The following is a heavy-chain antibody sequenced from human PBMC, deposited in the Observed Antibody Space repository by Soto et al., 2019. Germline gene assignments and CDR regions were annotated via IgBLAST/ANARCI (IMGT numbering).Heavy chain of an antibody. J-gene: IGHJ6*02. Sequence: GGSLRLSCAASGFTFSSYGMHWVRQAPGKGLEWVAVISYDGSNKYYADSVKGRFTISRDNSKNTLYLQMNSLRAEDTAVYYCAKDINVWFGEFSSAPLWSPMVPYGMDVWGQGTTVTV. V-gene: IGHV3-30*18. D-gene: IGHD3-10*01. CDR1: GFTFSSYG. CDR2: ISYDGSNK. CDR3: AKDINVWFGEFSSAPLWSPMVPYGMDV.